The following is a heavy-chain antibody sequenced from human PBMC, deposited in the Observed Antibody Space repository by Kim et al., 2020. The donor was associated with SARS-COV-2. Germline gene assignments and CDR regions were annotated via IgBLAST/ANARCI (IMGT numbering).Heavy chain of an antibody. J-gene: IGHJ4*02. CDR3: ACSLSGVDHPDIIAVAGTPTSFDY. CDR2: IYHSGST. D-gene: IGHD6-19*01. V-gene: IGHV4-4*02. CDR1: GGSISSSNW. Sequence: SETLSLTCAVSGGSISSSNWWSWVRQPPGKGLEWIGEIYHSGSTNYNPSLKSRVTISVDKYKNQFSLKLSSVTAADTAVYYCACSLSGVDHPDIIAVAGTPTSFDYWGQGTLVTVSS.